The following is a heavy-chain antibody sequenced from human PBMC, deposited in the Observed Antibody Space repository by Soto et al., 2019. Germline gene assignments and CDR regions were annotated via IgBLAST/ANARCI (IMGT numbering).Heavy chain of an antibody. J-gene: IGHJ5*02. CDR2: IYSGGST. CDR3: ARGGNPNSS. Sequence: APGKGLEWVSVIYSGGSTYYADSVKGRFTISRHNSKNTLYLQMNSLRAEDTAVYYCARGGNPNSSWGQGTLVTVSS. D-gene: IGHD2-21*01. V-gene: IGHV3-53*04.